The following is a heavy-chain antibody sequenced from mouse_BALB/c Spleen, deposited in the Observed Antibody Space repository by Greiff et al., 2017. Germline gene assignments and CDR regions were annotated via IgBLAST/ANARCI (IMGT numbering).Heavy chain of an antibody. J-gene: IGHJ4*01. CDR1: GYAFTSYN. CDR3: GRDYGSSHAMDY. V-gene: IGHV1-37*01. CDR2: INPYNGDT. D-gene: IGHD1-1*01. Sequence: VQLQQSGPELVKPGASVKVSCTASGYAFTSYNMYWVKQSHGKSLEWIGRINPYNGDTFYNQKFKGKATLTVDKSSSTAHLELLRLTSEDAAVYYCGRDYGSSHAMDYWGQGTSVTVSS.